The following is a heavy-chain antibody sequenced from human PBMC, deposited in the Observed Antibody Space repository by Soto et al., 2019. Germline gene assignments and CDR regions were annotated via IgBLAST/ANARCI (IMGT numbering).Heavy chain of an antibody. CDR1: GGSFSGYY. Sequence: QVQLQQWGAGLLKPSETLSLTCAVYGGSFSGYYWSWIRQPPGKGLEWIGEINHSGSTNYNPSLKSRVTISVDTSKNQFSLKLSSVTAADTAVYYCARGGYCSGGSCYYPDYWGHGTLVTVSP. D-gene: IGHD2-15*01. CDR2: INHSGST. J-gene: IGHJ4*01. CDR3: ARGGYCSGGSCYYPDY. V-gene: IGHV4-34*01.